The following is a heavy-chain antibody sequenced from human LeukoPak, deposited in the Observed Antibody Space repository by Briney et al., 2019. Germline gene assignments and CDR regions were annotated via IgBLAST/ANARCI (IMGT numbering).Heavy chain of an antibody. CDR1: GFTFSSYW. J-gene: IGHJ6*03. CDR2: IKQDGSEK. Sequence: GGSLRLSCAASGFTFSSYWMSWVRQTPGKGLEWVANIKQDGSEKYYVVSVKGRFTISRDNAKNSLYLQMNSLRAEDTAVYYCAKRYSSVYYYYYYMDVWGKGTTVTVSS. V-gene: IGHV3-7*01. CDR3: AKRYSSVYYYYYYMDV. D-gene: IGHD6-25*01.